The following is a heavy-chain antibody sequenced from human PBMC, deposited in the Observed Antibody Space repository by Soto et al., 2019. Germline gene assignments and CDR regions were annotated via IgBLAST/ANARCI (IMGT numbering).Heavy chain of an antibody. CDR1: GFTFSSYA. CDR3: AKARGRTWYEDY. D-gene: IGHD6-13*01. CDR2: ISGSGNTT. Sequence: EVQLLESGGGLVQPGGSLRLSCAASGFTFSSYAMTWVRQAPGKGLEWVSSISGSGNTTYYADSVKGRFTISRDSSKNTQYLQMNSLRPEDTAVYYCAKARGRTWYEDYWGQGTLVTVSS. V-gene: IGHV3-23*01. J-gene: IGHJ4*02.